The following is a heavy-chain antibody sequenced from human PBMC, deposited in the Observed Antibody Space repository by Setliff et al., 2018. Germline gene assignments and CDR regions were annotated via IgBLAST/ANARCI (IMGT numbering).Heavy chain of an antibody. V-gene: IGHV1-24*01. D-gene: IGHD1-26*01. CDR2: FDPEDGET. CDR1: GYTLTELS. J-gene: IGHJ4*02. Sequence: ASVKVSCKVSGYTLTELSMHWVRQAPGKGLEWMGGFDPEDGETIYAQKFQGRVTITTDTSTSTAYMELRSLRSDDTAVYYCARDPGAYWGQGTLVTVS. CDR3: ARDPGAY.